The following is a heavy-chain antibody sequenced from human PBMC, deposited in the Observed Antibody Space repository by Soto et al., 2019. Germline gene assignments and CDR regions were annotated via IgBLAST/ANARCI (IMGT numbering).Heavy chain of an antibody. CDR1: GGTFSSYT. V-gene: IGHV1-69*02. Sequence: QVQLVQSGAEVQKPGSSVKVSCKASGGTFSSYTISWVRQAPGQGLEWMGRIIPILGIANYAQKFQGRVTITADKSTSTAYMELSSLRSEDTAVYYCARVEFVGDSGDIVVVPAAPDYWGQGTLVTVSS. CDR2: IIPILGIA. CDR3: ARVEFVGDSGDIVVVPAAPDY. J-gene: IGHJ4*02. D-gene: IGHD2-2*01.